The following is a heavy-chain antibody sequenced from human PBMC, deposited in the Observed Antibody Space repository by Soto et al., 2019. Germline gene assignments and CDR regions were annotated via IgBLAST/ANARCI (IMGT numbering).Heavy chain of an antibody. Sequence: QAHLVQSGAEVKKPGSSVKVSCKTSGGTFSDSAINWLRQTPGQGLEWMGGLVPMFRTANYAPNLQGRVSITADESTSTVFMELSSLTFEDTAVYYCARGLGGSYFPFDFWGQGTLLTVSS. CDR3: ARGLGGSYFPFDF. CDR2: LVPMFRTA. D-gene: IGHD1-26*01. V-gene: IGHV1-69*12. CDR1: GGTFSDSA. J-gene: IGHJ4*02.